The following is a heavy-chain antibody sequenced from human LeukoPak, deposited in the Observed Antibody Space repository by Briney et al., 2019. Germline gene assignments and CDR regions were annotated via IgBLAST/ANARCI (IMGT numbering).Heavy chain of an antibody. J-gene: IGHJ4*02. CDR3: ARDRGVRGSYYGY. Sequence: PKASVKVSCKASGYTFTSYDINWVRQATGQGLEWMGWMNPNSGNTGYAQKFQGRVTITADESTSTAYMELSSLRSEDTAVYYCARDRGVRGSYYGYWGQGTLVTVSS. D-gene: IGHD3-16*01. V-gene: IGHV1-8*01. CDR2: MNPNSGNT. CDR1: GYTFTSYD.